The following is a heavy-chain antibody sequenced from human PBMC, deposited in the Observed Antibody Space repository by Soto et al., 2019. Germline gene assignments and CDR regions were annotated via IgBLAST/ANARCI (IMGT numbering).Heavy chain of an antibody. CDR2: INANNGNT. Sequence: QVQLVQSGAEVKKPGASVKVSCKASGYTFTSYGLSWVRQAPGQGLEWMGWINANNGNTKYAQKPQGRGTMATGTSTTTGYMELRSLRSDGTAVYYCARGLNLGLGEYWGQGTLVTVSS. D-gene: IGHD3-16*01. CDR3: ARGLNLGLGEY. J-gene: IGHJ4*02. V-gene: IGHV1-18*01. CDR1: GYTFTSYG.